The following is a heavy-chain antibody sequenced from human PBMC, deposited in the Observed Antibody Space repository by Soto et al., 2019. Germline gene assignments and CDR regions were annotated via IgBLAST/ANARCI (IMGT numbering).Heavy chain of an antibody. J-gene: IGHJ4*02. CDR1: GYTFSSYG. V-gene: IGHV1-18*01. Sequence: QVQLVQSGGEVKKPGDSVKVSCKASGYTFSSYGISWVRQAPGQGLEWMGWISAYNGNTDYAQSLQGRITMTTDTSTSTAYMELRSLSSDDTAVYYCARENINIRHVIRIPPDCWGQGTLVTVSS. D-gene: IGHD3-16*01. CDR3: ARENINIRHVIRIPPDC. CDR2: ISAYNGNT.